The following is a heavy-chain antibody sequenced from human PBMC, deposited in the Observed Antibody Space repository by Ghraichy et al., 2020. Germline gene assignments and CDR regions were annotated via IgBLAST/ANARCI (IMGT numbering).Heavy chain of an antibody. J-gene: IGHJ6*02. V-gene: IGHV3-48*02. Sequence: GGSLRLSCAASGFTFSSYSMNWVRQAPGKGLEWVSYISSSSSTIYYADSVKGRFTISRDNAKNSLYLQMNSLRDEDTAVYYCAKDEDTAMAIYYYGMDVWGQGTTVTVSS. CDR1: GFTFSSYS. D-gene: IGHD5-18*01. CDR2: ISSSSSTI. CDR3: AKDEDTAMAIYYYGMDV.